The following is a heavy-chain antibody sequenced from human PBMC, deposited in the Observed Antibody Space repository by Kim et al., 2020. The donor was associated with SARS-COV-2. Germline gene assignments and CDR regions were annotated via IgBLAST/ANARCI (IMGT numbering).Heavy chain of an antibody. V-gene: IGHV3-74*01. J-gene: IGHJ4*02. Sequence: YADSVKGRFTISRDNAKNTLYLQMNSLRAEDTAVYYCARRAYSGSYYYFDDWGQGTLVTVSS. CDR3: ARRAYSGSYYYFDD. D-gene: IGHD1-26*01.